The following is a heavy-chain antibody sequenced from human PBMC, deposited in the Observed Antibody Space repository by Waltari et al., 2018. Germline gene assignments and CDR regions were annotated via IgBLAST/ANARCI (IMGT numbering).Heavy chain of an antibody. J-gene: IGHJ4*02. CDR1: GFTFSSYG. V-gene: IGHV3-7*01. Sequence: EVQLVESGGGLVQPGGSRRLSCAASGFTFSSYGMSWVRQAPGKGLEWVANIKQVGSVKDYVDSVNGRFTISSDNAKNSLYLQMNSLRAEYTAVYYCAREGYCDWFLEGSYYFDYWGQGTLVTVSS. CDR3: AREGYCDWFLEGSYYFDY. D-gene: IGHD3-9*01. CDR2: IKQVGSVK.